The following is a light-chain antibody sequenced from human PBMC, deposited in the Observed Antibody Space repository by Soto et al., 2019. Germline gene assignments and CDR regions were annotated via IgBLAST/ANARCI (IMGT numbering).Light chain of an antibody. CDR2: AAS. CDR3: QQYGSSPLT. Sequence: IVLTQAPGTLSLSPGERASLSCRASQSVSANSLAGYQQKPGQAPRLLIYAASSRATGIPDRFSGSGSGTDFTLSISRVETEDFAVYYCQQYGSSPLTFGGGTKVEIK. V-gene: IGKV3-20*01. J-gene: IGKJ4*01. CDR1: QSVSANS.